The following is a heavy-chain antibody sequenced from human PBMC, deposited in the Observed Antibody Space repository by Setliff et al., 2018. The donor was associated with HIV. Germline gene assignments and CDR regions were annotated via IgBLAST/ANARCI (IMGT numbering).Heavy chain of an antibody. CDR2: IIPILGIA. Sequence: SVKVSCKASGGTFSSYAISWVRQAPGQGLEWMGGIIPILGIANYAQKFQGRVTITADESTSTADMELSSPRSEDTAVYYCARGGYYDRDGMDVWGQGTTVTVSS. CDR3: ARGGYYDRDGMDV. D-gene: IGHD3-10*02. V-gene: IGHV1-69*10. J-gene: IGHJ6*02. CDR1: GGTFSSYA.